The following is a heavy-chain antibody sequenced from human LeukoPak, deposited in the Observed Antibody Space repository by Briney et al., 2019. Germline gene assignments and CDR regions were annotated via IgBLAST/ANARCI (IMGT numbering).Heavy chain of an antibody. Sequence: GSLRLSCAASGFTVSNTFMSWVRQAPGKGLEWIGYIYYSGSTNYNPSLKSRVTISVDTSKNQFSLKLSSVTAADTAVYYCARRGGWSSFDAFDIWGQGTMVTVSS. CDR2: IYYSGST. CDR1: GFTVSNTF. D-gene: IGHD6-19*01. CDR3: ARRGGWSSFDAFDI. V-gene: IGHV4-59*08. J-gene: IGHJ3*02.